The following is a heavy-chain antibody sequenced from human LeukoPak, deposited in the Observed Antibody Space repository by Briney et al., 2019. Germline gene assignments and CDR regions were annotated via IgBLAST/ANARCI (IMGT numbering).Heavy chain of an antibody. CDR1: GFSLTTSGVG. J-gene: IGHJ4*02. CDR2: IYWDDDK. V-gene: IGHV2-5*02. Sequence: SGPTLVKPTQTLTLTCTFSGFSLTTSGVGVGWIRQPPGKALEWLALIYWDDDKRYSPSLKTRLTITKDTSKNQVVLTMTNMGPVDTAAYYCAHFNYCSTDNCPPHHFDYWGQGILVTVSS. CDR3: AHFNYCSTDNCPPHHFDY. D-gene: IGHD2-2*01.